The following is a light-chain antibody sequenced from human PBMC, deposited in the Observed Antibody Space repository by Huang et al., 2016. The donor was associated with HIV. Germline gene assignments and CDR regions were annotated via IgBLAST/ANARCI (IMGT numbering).Light chain of an antibody. CDR3: MQSTHLRT. J-gene: IGKJ2*02. CDR2: DVS. CDR1: QSLLQSDGKTY. V-gene: IGKV2-29*02. Sequence: IVMTQTPLSLSVTPGQPATISCKSNQSLLQSDGKTYLYWYLQSPGQSTQLLIYDVSSRFSGVPDRFRGSGSGTDFTLKISRVEAGDVGIYYCMQSTHLRTFGQGTKLEIK.